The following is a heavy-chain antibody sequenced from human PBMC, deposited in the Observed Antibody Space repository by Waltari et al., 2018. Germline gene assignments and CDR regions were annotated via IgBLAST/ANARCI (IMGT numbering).Heavy chain of an antibody. J-gene: IGHJ6*02. V-gene: IGHV3-7*01. CDR1: GFTFSTYW. CDR2: IWPDGSET. CDR3: ARGRNLDV. Sequence: EVQLVESGGGLVQPGGSLRLSCAASGFTFSTYWLTWVRQAPGKGREWVANIWPDGSETYYVDSVRGRFTISRDNSKNSLYLQMSSLRAEDTAVYHCARGRNLDVWGQGTTVTVSS.